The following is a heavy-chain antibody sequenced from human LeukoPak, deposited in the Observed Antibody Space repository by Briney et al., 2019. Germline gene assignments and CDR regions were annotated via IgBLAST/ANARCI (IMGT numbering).Heavy chain of an antibody. V-gene: IGHV1-69*13. Sequence: ASVKVSCKASGGTFSSYAISWVRQAPGQGLEWMGGIIPIFGTANYAQKFQGRVTITADESTSTAYMELSSPRSEDTAVYYCARDSSYGYVWDYDLDYWGQGTLVTVSS. J-gene: IGHJ4*02. CDR2: IIPIFGTA. CDR1: GGTFSSYA. D-gene: IGHD5-18*01. CDR3: ARDSSYGYVWDYDLDY.